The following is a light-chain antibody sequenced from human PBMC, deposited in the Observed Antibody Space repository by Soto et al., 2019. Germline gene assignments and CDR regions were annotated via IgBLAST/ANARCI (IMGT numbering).Light chain of an antibody. CDR2: YKS. CDR3: HQRQRSPRT. Sequence: EIVLTQSPATLSSSPGETDSLSCRVSQYVSTRLAWYQHKPGQAPRLLIYYKSKRATGIPARFSRSGYGKDFALTICDIAPEDFGVYYCHQRQRSPRTFGQGTKVQIK. J-gene: IGKJ1*01. CDR1: QYVSTR. V-gene: IGKV3-11*01.